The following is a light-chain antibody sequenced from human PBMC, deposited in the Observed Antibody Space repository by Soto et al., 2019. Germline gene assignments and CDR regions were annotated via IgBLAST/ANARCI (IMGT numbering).Light chain of an antibody. J-gene: IGKJ5*01. V-gene: IGKV2-28*01. CDR2: LGS. CDR1: QSLLHITGETF. CDR3: MQALQTPIT. Sequence: GQPASISCNSSQSLLHITGETFLFWYLQKPGQSPHLLIFLGSNRASGVPDKFSGSGSGTDFTLKISGVEADDVGVYYCMQALQTPITVGQGTQREIK.